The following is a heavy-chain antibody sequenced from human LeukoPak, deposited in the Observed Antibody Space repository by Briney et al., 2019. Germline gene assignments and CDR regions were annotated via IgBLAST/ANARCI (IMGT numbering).Heavy chain of an antibody. Sequence: GESLKTSCKGSGYSFTSYWIGWVRQMPGKGLEWMGIIYPGDSDTRYSPSFQGQVTISADKSISTAYLQWSSLKASGTAMYYCARPRYYGSDAFDIWGQGTMVTVSS. D-gene: IGHD3-10*01. CDR3: ARPRYYGSDAFDI. CDR2: IYPGDSDT. V-gene: IGHV5-51*01. CDR1: GYSFTSYW. J-gene: IGHJ3*02.